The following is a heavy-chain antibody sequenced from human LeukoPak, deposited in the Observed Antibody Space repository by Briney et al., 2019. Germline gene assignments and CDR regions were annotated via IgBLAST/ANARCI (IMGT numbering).Heavy chain of an antibody. CDR2: ISSSSSTI. Sequence: GGSLRLSCAASGFTFSSYSMNWVRQAPGKGLEWVSYISSSSSTIYYADSVKGRFTISRDNAKNSLYLQMNSLRAEDTAVYYCARDSSYYYDSSGYYLYYFDYWGQGTLVTVSS. V-gene: IGHV3-48*01. J-gene: IGHJ4*02. CDR3: ARDSSYYYDSSGYYLYYFDY. CDR1: GFTFSSYS. D-gene: IGHD3-22*01.